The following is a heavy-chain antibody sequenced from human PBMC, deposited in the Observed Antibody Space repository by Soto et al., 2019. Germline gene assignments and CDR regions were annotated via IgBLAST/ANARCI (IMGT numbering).Heavy chain of an antibody. V-gene: IGHV1-3*01. D-gene: IGHD5-12*01. CDR1: GYTFTSYA. Sequence: QVQLVQSGAEVKKPGASVKVSCKASGYTFTSYAMHWVRQAPGQRLEWMGWINAGNGNTKYSQKFQGRVTITRDTSASTAYMELSSLRSEDTAVYYCARDLRGYSGYDSPYFDYWGQGTLVTVSS. J-gene: IGHJ4*02. CDR3: ARDLRGYSGYDSPYFDY. CDR2: INAGNGNT.